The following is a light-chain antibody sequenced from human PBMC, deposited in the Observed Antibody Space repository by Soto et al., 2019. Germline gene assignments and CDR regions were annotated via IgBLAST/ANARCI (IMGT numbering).Light chain of an antibody. CDR1: SSNIGAGYD. J-gene: IGLJ1*01. CDR3: QSYDSSLSGSGV. V-gene: IGLV1-40*01. CDR2: GNS. Sequence: QSVLTQPPSVSGAPGQRVTISCTGSSSNIGAGYDVHWYQQLPGTAPKLLIYGNSNRPSGVPDRFSGSKSGTSASLAMTGDQAEDEADYYCQSYDSSLSGSGVFGTGTKVTVL.